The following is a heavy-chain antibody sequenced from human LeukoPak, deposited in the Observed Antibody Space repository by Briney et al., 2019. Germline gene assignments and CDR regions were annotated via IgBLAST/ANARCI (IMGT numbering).Heavy chain of an antibody. J-gene: IGHJ3*02. Sequence: GESLKISCKASGYSFTTYWIGWVRQMPGKGLEWIGIIYPGDSDTRYSPSFQGQVTISADKSISTAYLQWSSLKASDTATYYCARRDGGSDRKYDFWSGYVPTGAFDIWGQGTMVTVSS. CDR2: IYPGDSDT. CDR3: ARRDGGSDRKYDFWSGYVPTGAFDI. CDR1: GYSFTTYW. D-gene: IGHD3-3*01. V-gene: IGHV5-51*01.